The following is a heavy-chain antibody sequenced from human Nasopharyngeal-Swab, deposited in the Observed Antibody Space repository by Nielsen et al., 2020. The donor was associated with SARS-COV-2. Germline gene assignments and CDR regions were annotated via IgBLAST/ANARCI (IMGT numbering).Heavy chain of an antibody. D-gene: IGHD7-27*01. CDR2: IYHSGST. CDR1: GGSISSSNW. J-gene: IGHJ4*02. CDR3: ARDGERGNPY. V-gene: IGHV4-4*02. Sequence: SETLSLTCAVSGGSISSSNWWSWVRQPPGKGPEWIGEIYHSGSTNYNQSLKSRVTISVDKSTNQFSLKLSSVTAADTAVYYCARDGERGNPYWGQGTLVTVSS.